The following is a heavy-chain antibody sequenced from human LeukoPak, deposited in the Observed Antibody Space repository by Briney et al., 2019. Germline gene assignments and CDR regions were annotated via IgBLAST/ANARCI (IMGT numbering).Heavy chain of an antibody. CDR3: ARDEYYYDSSGYTALFDY. Sequence: ASVKVSCKASGYTFTGYYMHWVRQAPGQGLEWMGWINPNSGGTNYAQKFQGRVTMTRDTSISTAYVELSRLRSDDTAVYYCARDEYYYDSSGYTALFDYWGQGTLVTVSS. CDR1: GYTFTGYY. CDR2: INPNSGGT. D-gene: IGHD3-22*01. V-gene: IGHV1-2*02. J-gene: IGHJ4*02.